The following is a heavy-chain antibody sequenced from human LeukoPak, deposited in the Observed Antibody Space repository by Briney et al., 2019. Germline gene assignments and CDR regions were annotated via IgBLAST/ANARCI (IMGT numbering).Heavy chain of an antibody. D-gene: IGHD6-19*01. V-gene: IGHV3-48*03. CDR2: ISSSGSTI. Sequence: GSLRLSCAASGFTFSSYEMNWVRQAPGKGLEWVSYISSSGSTIYYADSVKGRFTISRDNAKNSLYLQMNSLRAEDTAVYYCAREVWQWLVQGGYYYYYMDVWGKGTTVTVSS. J-gene: IGHJ6*03. CDR3: AREVWQWLVQGGYYYYYMDV. CDR1: GFTFSSYE.